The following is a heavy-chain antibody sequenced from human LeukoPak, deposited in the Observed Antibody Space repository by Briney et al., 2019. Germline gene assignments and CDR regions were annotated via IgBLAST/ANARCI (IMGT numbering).Heavy chain of an antibody. Sequence: ASVKVSCKASGYTFTSYDINWVRQAPGQGLEWMGWMNPNSGNTGYAQKFQGRVTMTRNTSISTAYMELSRLRSEDTAVYYCARVYLRRDGYIGGYWGQGTLVTVSS. CDR2: MNPNSGNT. CDR1: GYTFTSYD. V-gene: IGHV1-8*01. D-gene: IGHD5-24*01. J-gene: IGHJ4*02. CDR3: ARVYLRRDGYIGGY.